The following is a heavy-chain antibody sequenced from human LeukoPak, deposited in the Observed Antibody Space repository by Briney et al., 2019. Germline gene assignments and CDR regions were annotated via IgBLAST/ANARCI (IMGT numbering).Heavy chain of an antibody. CDR3: VKAPHFDFWAGYHNYFDP. J-gene: IGHJ5*02. CDR2: IRGSGTET. V-gene: IGHV3-23*01. D-gene: IGHD3/OR15-3a*01. CDR1: GFTFSTYA. Sequence: PGGSLRLSFAASGFTFSTYAMAWVRQAPGKGLEWVSGIRGSGTETYYADPVKGRFIISRDNSKDTLFLQADHVRVEDTATYYCVKAPHFDFWAGYHNYFDPWGQGTLVTVSS.